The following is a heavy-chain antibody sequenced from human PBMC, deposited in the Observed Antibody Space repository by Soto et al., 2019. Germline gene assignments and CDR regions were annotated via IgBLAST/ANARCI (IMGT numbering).Heavy chain of an antibody. CDR3: ARAAMGGSSWPFDY. V-gene: IGHV4-4*02. CDR2: IYHSGST. CDR1: GGSISSSNW. Sequence: SETLSLTCAVSGGSISSSNWWRWIRQPPGKGLEWIGEIYHSGSTNYNPSLKSRVTISVDKSKNQFSLKLSSVTAADTAVYYCARAAMGGSSWPFDYWGQGTLVTVSS. J-gene: IGHJ4*02. D-gene: IGHD6-13*01.